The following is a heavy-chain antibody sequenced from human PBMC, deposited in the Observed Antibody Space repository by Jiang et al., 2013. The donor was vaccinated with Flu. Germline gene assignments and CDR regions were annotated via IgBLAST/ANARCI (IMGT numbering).Heavy chain of an antibody. CDR1: GYSFTSYW. CDR3: VRHEGPYSQYGIDV. CDR2: IDPSDSYT. J-gene: IGHJ6*02. Sequence: SGAEVKKPGESLRISCKGSGYSFTSYWISWVRQMPGKGLEWMGKIDPSDSYTNYSPSQGHVTISADESISTAYLHWNSLKASDTAMYFCVRHEGPYSQYGIDVWGQGTTVTVSS. V-gene: IGHV5-10-1*01.